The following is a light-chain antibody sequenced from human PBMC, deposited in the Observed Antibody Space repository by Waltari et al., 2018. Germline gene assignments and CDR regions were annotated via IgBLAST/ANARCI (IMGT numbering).Light chain of an antibody. V-gene: IGKV1-9*01. CDR3: QQLNSYPMT. Sequence: IQLTQSPPSLSASVGDRVPIPCRASQAINSYLAWYQQKPGKPPKLLIYAESTLQSGVPSRFSGSGSGTDFTLTISSLQPEDFATYYCQQLNSYPMTFGEGTKVEIK. J-gene: IGKJ4*02. CDR1: QAINSY. CDR2: AES.